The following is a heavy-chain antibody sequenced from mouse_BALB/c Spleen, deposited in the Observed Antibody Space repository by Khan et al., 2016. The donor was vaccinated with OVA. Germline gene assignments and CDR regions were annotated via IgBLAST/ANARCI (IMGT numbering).Heavy chain of an antibody. CDR2: ISYSGST. V-gene: IGHV3-2*02. CDR1: GYSITSDYA. CDR3: ASELGRYYAMDY. Sequence: EVQLQESGPGLVKPSQSLSLTCTVAGYSITSDYAWNWIRQFPGNKLEWMGYISYSGSTGYNPSLKSPISITRDTSKNQFFLQLNSVTTEDTATYYCASELGRYYAMDYWGQGTSVTVSS. D-gene: IGHD4-1*01. J-gene: IGHJ4*01.